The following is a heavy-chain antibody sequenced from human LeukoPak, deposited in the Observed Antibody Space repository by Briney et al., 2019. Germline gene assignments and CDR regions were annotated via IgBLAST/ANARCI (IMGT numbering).Heavy chain of an antibody. D-gene: IGHD6-19*01. CDR2: TGGSDDST. CDR3: TKDLMTGFSSGWYFGY. Sequence: QPGRSLRLSCAASGFTFSSYVMHWVRQAPGKGLEWVAVTGGSDDSTHYADSVKGRFTISRDNSKNSLYLQMNSLTAEDTAVYYCTKDLMTGFSSGWYFGYWGQGTLVTVSS. J-gene: IGHJ4*02. V-gene: IGHV3-23*01. CDR1: GFTFSSYV.